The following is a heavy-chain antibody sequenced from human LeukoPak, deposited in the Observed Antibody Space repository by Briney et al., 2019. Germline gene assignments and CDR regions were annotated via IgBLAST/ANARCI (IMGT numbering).Heavy chain of an antibody. Sequence: GGSLRLSCAASGFTFSSYAMSWVRQAPGKGLEWVSVVSTSGDSTFYADSVKGRSTISRDNSKNTLYLQMNSLRAEDTAIYYCARAPPGLNWFDPWGQGTLVTVSS. CDR2: VSTSGDST. CDR1: GFTFSSYA. J-gene: IGHJ5*02. CDR3: ARAPPGLNWFDP. V-gene: IGHV3-23*01.